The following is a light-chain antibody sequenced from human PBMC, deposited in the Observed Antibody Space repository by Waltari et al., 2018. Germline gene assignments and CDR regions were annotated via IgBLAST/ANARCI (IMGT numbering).Light chain of an antibody. CDR2: EGE. J-gene: IGLJ3*02. CDR3: QSYDNNNWV. CDR1: SGSIASNY. V-gene: IGLV6-57*02. Sequence: NFMLTQPHSVSESPGKTVTISCTGSSGSIASNYVQGYQHRPGSAPTTVIYEGEERPSGVPDRFSGSVDSSSNSASLTISGLKTEDEADYYCQSYDNNNWVFGGGTKLTVL.